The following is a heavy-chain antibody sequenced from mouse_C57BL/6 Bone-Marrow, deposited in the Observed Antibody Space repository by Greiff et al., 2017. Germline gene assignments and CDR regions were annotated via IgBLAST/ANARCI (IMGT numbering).Heavy chain of an antibody. D-gene: IGHD1-1*01. CDR2: ISSGGSYT. V-gene: IGHV5-6*01. CDR3: ARHYYGSRAWFAY. CDR1: GFTFSSYG. Sequence: EVKLMESGGDLVKPGGSLKLSCAASGFTFSSYGMSWVRQTPDKRLEWVATISSGGSYTYYPDSVKGRFTISRDNAKNTLYLQMSSLKSEDTSMYYCARHYYGSRAWFAYWGQGTLVTVSA. J-gene: IGHJ3*01.